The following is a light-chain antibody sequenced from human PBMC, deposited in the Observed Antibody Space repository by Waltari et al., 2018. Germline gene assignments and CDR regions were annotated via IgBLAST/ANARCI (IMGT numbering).Light chain of an antibody. J-gene: IGKJ2*01. CDR2: WAS. CDR3: QQYYSTPPYT. V-gene: IGKV4-1*01. Sequence: DIVMTQSPDSLAVSLGERAPITCTSSQSVLYRSNNKNYLAWYQQKPGQPPKLLIYWASTRESGVPDRFSGSGSGTDFTLTISSLQAEDVAVYYCQQYYSTPPYTFGQGTKLEIK. CDR1: QSVLYRSNNKNY.